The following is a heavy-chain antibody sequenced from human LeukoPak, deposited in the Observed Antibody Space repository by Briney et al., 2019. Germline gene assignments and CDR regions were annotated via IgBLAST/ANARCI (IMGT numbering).Heavy chain of an antibody. J-gene: IGHJ4*02. D-gene: IGHD3-10*01. CDR3: ARDFGTGTPQVTYDY. CDR1: GFTFSSYA. V-gene: IGHV3-33*08. Sequence: GGSLRLSCAASGFTFSSYAMHWVRQAPGKGLEWVAGTWHDGSYKYYADSVKGRFTISRDNSKNTLYLQMDSLRAEDTAVYYCARDFGTGTPQVTYDYWGPGTLVTVSS. CDR2: TWHDGSYK.